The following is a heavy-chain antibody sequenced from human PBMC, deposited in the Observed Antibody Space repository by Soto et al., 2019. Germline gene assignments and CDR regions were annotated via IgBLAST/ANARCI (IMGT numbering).Heavy chain of an antibody. CDR1: GFTFSSYG. D-gene: IGHD1-1*01. J-gene: IGHJ4*02. V-gene: IGHV3-33*01. CDR2: IWYDGSNK. Sequence: ESGGGVVQPGRSLRLSCAASGFTFSSYGMHWVRQAPGKGLEWVAVIWYDGSNKYYADSVKGRFTISRDNSKNTLYLQINSLRAEDTAVYYCARDPTGRGDPYYFDYWGQGTLVTVSS. CDR3: ARDPTGRGDPYYFDY.